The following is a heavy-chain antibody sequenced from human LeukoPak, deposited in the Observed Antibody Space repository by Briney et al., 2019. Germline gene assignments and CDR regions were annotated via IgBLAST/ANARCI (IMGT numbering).Heavy chain of an antibody. V-gene: IGHV1-3*01. CDR3: ARDPDSYGYLYYFDS. J-gene: IGHJ4*02. CDR2: INAGNGNI. CDR1: GYTFSNYA. Sequence: ASVKVSCKASGYTFSNYAMHWVRQAPGQRLEWMGWINAGNGNIKYSQKFQGRVTITRDTSASTAYMELSSLRSEDTAVYYCARDPDSYGYLYYFDSWGQGTLVTVSS. D-gene: IGHD5-18*01.